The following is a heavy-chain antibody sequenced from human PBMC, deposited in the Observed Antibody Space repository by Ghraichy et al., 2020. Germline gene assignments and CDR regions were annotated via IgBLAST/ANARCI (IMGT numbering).Heavy chain of an antibody. CDR3: ARGARSSYYDFWSGYYTNYYYYYMDV. CDR2: MNPNSGNT. Sequence: ASVKVSCKASGYTFTSYDINWVRQATGQGLEWMGWMNPNSGNTGYAQKFQGRVTMTRNTSISTAYMELSSLRSEDTAVYYCARGARSSYYDFWSGYYTNYYYYYMDVWGKGTTVTVSS. V-gene: IGHV1-8*02. J-gene: IGHJ6*03. D-gene: IGHD3-3*01. CDR1: GYTFTSYD.